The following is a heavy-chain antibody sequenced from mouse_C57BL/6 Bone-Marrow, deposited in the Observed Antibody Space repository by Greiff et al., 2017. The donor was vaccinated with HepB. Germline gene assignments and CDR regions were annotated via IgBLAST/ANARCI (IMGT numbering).Heavy chain of an antibody. D-gene: IGHD1-1*01. J-gene: IGHJ2*01. CDR2: ISDGGSYT. CDR3: ARDPTTVPYFDY. CDR1: GFTFCSYA. V-gene: IGHV5-4*01. Sequence: EVHLVESGGGLVKPGGSLKLSCAASGFTFCSYAMSWVRQTPEKRLEWVATISDGGSYTYYPDNVKGRFTISRDNAKNNLYLQMSHLKSEDTAMYYCARDPTTVPYFDYWGQGTTLTVSS.